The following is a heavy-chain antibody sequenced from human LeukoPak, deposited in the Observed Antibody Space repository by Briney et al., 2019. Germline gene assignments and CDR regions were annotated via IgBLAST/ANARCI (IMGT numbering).Heavy chain of an antibody. J-gene: IGHJ3*02. CDR3: ARASITRVAFDI. V-gene: IGHV4-39*07. CDR2: IFYSGST. D-gene: IGHD3-10*01. Sequence: SETLSLTCTVSSGSISTSNYYWGWVRQPPGKALEWIGNIFYSGSTYYSPSLKSRVTISLDTSRNQFSLKLNSVTAADTAVYYCARASITRVAFDIWGQGTMVTVSS. CDR1: SGSISTSNYY.